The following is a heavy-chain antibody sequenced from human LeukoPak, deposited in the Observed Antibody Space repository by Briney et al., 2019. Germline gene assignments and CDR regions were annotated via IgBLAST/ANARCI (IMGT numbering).Heavy chain of an antibody. V-gene: IGHV1-2*02. CDR3: ARAGDILTGYYSPFDY. J-gene: IGHJ4*02. CDR2: INPNSGGT. Sequence: EASVKVSCKASGGTFSSYAISWVRQAPGQGLEWMGWINPNSGGTNYAQKFQGRVTMTRDTSISTAYMELSRLRSDDTAVYYCARAGDILTGYYSPFDYWGQGTLVTVSS. CDR1: GGTFSSYA. D-gene: IGHD3-9*01.